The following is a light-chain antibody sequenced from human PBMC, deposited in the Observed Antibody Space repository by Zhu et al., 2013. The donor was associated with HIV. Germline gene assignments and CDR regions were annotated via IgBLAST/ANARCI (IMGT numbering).Light chain of an antibody. CDR1: SSNIGSNT. CDR3: AAWDDSLSGWV. V-gene: IGLV1-44*01. CDR2: GNN. Sequence: QSVLTQPPSASGTPGQRVTISCSGSSSNIGSNTVNWYQQFPGTAPKVLIYGNNQRPSGVPDRFSGSTSGTSASLAISGLQSEDEADYYCAAWDDSLSGWVFGGGTKLTVL. J-gene: IGLJ3*02.